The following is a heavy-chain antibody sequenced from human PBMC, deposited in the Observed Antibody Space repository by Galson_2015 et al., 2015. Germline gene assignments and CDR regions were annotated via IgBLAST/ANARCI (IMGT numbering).Heavy chain of an antibody. Sequence: SVKVSCKASGGTFSSYAISWVRQAPGQGLEWMGGIIPIFGTANYAQKFQGRVTITADESTSTAYMELSSLRSEDTAVYYCARYPDSSSWINYFDYWGQGTLVTVSS. D-gene: IGHD6-13*01. CDR1: GGTFSSYA. CDR3: ARYPDSSSWINYFDY. V-gene: IGHV1-69*13. CDR2: IIPIFGTA. J-gene: IGHJ4*02.